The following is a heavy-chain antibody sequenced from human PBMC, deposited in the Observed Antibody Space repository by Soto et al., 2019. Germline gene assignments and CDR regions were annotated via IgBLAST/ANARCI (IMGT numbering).Heavy chain of an antibody. CDR3: ARRQGYSSGWYWFEP. D-gene: IGHD6-19*01. J-gene: IGHJ5*02. V-gene: IGHV4-59*08. CDR2: IYYSGST. CDR1: GGSISSYY. Sequence: QVQLQESGPGLVKPSETLSLTCTVAGGSISSYYWSWIRQPPGKGLEWIGYIYYSGSTNYNPSLKSRVTISVATSKNQFSLKLSSVTAADTAVYYCARRQGYSSGWYWFEPWGQGTLVTVSS.